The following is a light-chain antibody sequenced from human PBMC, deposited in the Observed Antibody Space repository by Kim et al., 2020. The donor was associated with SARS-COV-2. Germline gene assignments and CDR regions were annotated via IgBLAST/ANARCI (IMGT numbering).Light chain of an antibody. J-gene: IGLJ2*01. Sequence: QVVTISCSGSGSNIGNNAVNWYQQLPGKAPKLLIYYDDLLPSGVSDRFSGSKSGTSASLAISGLQSEDEADYYCAAWDDSLNGVVFGGGTQLTVL. V-gene: IGLV1-36*01. CDR2: YDD. CDR3: AAWDDSLNGVV. CDR1: GSNIGNNA.